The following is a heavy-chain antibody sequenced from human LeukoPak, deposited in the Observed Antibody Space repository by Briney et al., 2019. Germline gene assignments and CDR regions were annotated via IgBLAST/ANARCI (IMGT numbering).Heavy chain of an antibody. D-gene: IGHD3-22*01. CDR3: ARGYYYYDSSGYYYEDY. J-gene: IGHJ4*02. Sequence: SVKVSCRASVHTLTSYGTSGARQAPGQGLEWMGWISAYNGNTNYAQKLQGRVTMTTDTATSTAYMELRSLRSDDTAVYYCARGYYYYDSSGYYYEDYWGQGTLVTVSS. CDR2: ISAYNGNT. V-gene: IGHV1-18*01. CDR1: VHTLTSYG.